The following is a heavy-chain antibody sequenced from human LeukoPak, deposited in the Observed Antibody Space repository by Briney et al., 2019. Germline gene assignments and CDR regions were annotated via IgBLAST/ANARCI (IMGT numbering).Heavy chain of an antibody. J-gene: IGHJ5*02. V-gene: IGHV1-2*02. CDR3: ARDHHRQTPISFEP. Sequence: ASVKVSCKASGGTFSSYAISWVRQAPGQGLEWMGWFNPSNGGTDYAHTFQGRVTITTDTSVSTAYIELTGLRFDDTSIYYCARDHHRQTPISFEPWGQGALVTVSS. CDR2: FNPSNGGT. CDR1: GGTFSSYA.